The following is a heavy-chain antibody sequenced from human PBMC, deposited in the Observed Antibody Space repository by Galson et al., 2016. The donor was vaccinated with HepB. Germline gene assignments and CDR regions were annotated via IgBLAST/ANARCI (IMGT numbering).Heavy chain of an antibody. Sequence: QSGAEVKKPGESLRISCKASGYTFTSYGISWVRQAPGQGLEWMGWISAYNGNTNYAQKLQGRVTMTTDTSTSTAYMELRSLRSDDTAVYYCARDLIAVAGRLGYYYYGMDVWGQGTTVTVSS. J-gene: IGHJ6*02. D-gene: IGHD6-19*01. CDR3: ARDLIAVAGRLGYYYYGMDV. CDR2: ISAYNGNT. V-gene: IGHV1-18*01. CDR1: GYTFTSYG.